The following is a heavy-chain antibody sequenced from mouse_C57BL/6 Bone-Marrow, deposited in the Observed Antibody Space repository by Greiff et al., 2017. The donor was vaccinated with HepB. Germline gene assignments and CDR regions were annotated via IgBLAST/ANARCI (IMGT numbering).Heavy chain of an antibody. CDR2: INPNNGGT. CDR3: ARSYYGSSYDYAMDY. J-gene: IGHJ4*01. D-gene: IGHD1-1*01. V-gene: IGHV1-26*01. CDR1: GYTFTDYY. Sequence: EVQLQQSGPELVKPGASVKISCKASGYTFTDYYMNWVKQSHGKSLEWIGDINPNNGGTSYNQKFKGKATLTVDKSSSTAYMELRSLTSEDSAVYYCARSYYGSSYDYAMDYWGQGTSVTVSS.